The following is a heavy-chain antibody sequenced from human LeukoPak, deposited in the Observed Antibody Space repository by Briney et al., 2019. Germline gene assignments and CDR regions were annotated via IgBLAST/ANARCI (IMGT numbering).Heavy chain of an antibody. CDR1: GFTVSSNY. Sequence: GGSLRLSCAASGFTVSSNYMSWVRQAPGKGLEWVSVIYSGGSTYYADSVKGRFTISRDNSKNTLYLQMNSLRAEDTAVYYCAGIYYGGPTRDAFDIWGQGTMVTVSS. CDR2: IYSGGST. D-gene: IGHD3-10*01. V-gene: IGHV3-53*01. CDR3: AGIYYGGPTRDAFDI. J-gene: IGHJ3*02.